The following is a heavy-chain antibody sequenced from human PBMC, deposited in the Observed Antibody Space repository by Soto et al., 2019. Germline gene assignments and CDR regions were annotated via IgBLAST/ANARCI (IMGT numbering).Heavy chain of an antibody. J-gene: IGHJ4*02. CDR3: ARGRWSTSDY. CDR2: TYYRSKWYN. V-gene: IGHV6-1*01. CDR1: GDSVSSNNIA. D-gene: IGHD2-15*01. Sequence: SQTLSLTCAVSGDSVSSNNIARNWLRQSPWRGLEWLGRTYYRSKWYNEYAVSVRSRITINLDTSKNQFSLQLNSVTPEVTAVYYCARGRWSTSDYWGQGAQVTVSS.